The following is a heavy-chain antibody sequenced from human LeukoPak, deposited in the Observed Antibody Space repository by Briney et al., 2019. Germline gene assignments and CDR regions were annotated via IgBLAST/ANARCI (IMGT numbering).Heavy chain of an antibody. CDR2: ISGSGGST. CDR1: GFTFSSYA. J-gene: IGHJ4*02. D-gene: IGHD6-13*01. V-gene: IGHV3-23*01. Sequence: GGSLRLSCAASGFTFSSYAMSSVRQAPGKGLEWVSAISGSGGSTYYADSVKGRFTISRDNSKNTLYLQMNSLRAEDTAVYYCAKVRGSSWYYSDWGQGTLVTVSS. CDR3: AKVRGSSWYYSD.